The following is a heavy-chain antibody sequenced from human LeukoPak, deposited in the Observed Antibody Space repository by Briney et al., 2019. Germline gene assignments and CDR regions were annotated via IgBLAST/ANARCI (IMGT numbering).Heavy chain of an antibody. V-gene: IGHV1-18*01. CDR1: GYTFTSYG. CDR3: ARDRYFDWFEYYYGMDV. D-gene: IGHD3-9*01. J-gene: IGHJ6*02. CDR2: ISAYNGNT. Sequence: ASVKVSCKASGYTFTSYGISWVRQAPGQGLEWMGWISAYNGNTNYAQKLQGRVTMTTDTSTSTAYMELRSLRSDDTAVYYCARDRYFDWFEYYYGMDVWGQGTTVTVSS.